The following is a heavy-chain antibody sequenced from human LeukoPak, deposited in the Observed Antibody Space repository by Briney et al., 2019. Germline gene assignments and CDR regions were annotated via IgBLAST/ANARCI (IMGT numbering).Heavy chain of an antibody. Sequence: AGGSLRLSCAASGFTFSSYAMHWVRQAPAKGLEWVAVISYDGSNKYYADSVKGRFTISRDNSKNTLYLQMNSLRAEDTAVYYCARDRSLTHSYGYFDYWGQGTLVTVSS. CDR3: ARDRSLTHSYGYFDY. V-gene: IGHV3-30-3*01. CDR1: GFTFSSYA. J-gene: IGHJ4*02. D-gene: IGHD5-18*01. CDR2: ISYDGSNK.